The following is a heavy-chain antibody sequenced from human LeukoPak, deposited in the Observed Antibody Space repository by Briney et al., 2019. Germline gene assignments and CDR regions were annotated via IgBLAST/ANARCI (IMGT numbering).Heavy chain of an antibody. CDR1: GYTFTAYY. CDR3: ASYPRYVSTPPFDY. V-gene: IGHV1-2*02. J-gene: IGHJ4*02. Sequence: ASVKVSCKASGYTFTAYYMHWVRQAPGQGPEWMGWINPNTGDTKYAQKFQGRVTMTRDTTISTAYLELSRLASDDTAVYYCASYPRYVSTPPFDYWGQGTLVTVSS. D-gene: IGHD2-15*01. CDR2: INPNTGDT.